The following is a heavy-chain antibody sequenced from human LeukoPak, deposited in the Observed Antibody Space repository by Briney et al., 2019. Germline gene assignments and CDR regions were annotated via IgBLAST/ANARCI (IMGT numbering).Heavy chain of an antibody. CDR2: IYFSET. CDR3: ASPSKLVISRGGFDM. Sequence: PSETLSLTCTVSGGSSSDTSYYWAWIRQPPGKWLEWIGSIYFSETKYNPSLKSRITISGDTSKKQFSLKLSSVTAADTAVYYCASPSKLVISRGGFDMWGQGTMVTVSA. CDR1: GGSSSDTSYY. V-gene: IGHV4-39*01. J-gene: IGHJ3*02. D-gene: IGHD3-22*01.